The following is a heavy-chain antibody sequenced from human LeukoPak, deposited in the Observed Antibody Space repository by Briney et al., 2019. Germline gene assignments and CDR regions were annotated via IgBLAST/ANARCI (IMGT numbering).Heavy chain of an antibody. J-gene: IGHJ4*02. CDR3: AKDKERRQWLVAFHY. D-gene: IGHD6-19*01. CDR2: ISWDGGST. Sequence: HPGGSLRLSCAASGFTFDDYAMHWVGQPPGKGLEGASFISWDGGSTYYADSVKGRFTISRDNSKNSLYLQMNSLRAEDTALYYCAKDKERRQWLVAFHYWGQGTLVTVSS. CDR1: GFTFDDYA. V-gene: IGHV3-43D*03.